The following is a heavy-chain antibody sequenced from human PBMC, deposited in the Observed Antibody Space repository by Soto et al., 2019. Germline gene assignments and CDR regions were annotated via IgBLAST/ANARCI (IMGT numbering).Heavy chain of an antibody. D-gene: IGHD3-10*01. V-gene: IGHV1-3*01. CDR1: GYTFSNYL. CDR3: ASPYYGSGNFS. Sequence: QVQLVQSGAEVKKPGASVKVSCEASGYTFSNYLLHWVRQAPGQRLEWMGWINAGNGNTKYSQRFQGRVTLTRDTSASTDYMELSSLRSEDTAVYYCASPYYGSGNFSWGQGTLVTVSS. J-gene: IGHJ5*02. CDR2: INAGNGNT.